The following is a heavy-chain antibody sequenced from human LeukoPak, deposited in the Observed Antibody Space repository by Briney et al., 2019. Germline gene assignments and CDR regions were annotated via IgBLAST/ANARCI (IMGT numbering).Heavy chain of an antibody. CDR1: GASISGSGYC. Sequence: SETLSLTCTVSGASISGSGYCWSWLRQPAGKGLEWIGRIYTSGSTNSNPSLKSRVTMSVDTSKNQFSLKLSSVTAADTAVYYCARGGGVVVTYAFDIWGQGTMVTVSS. CDR3: ARGGGVVVTYAFDI. CDR2: IYTSGST. J-gene: IGHJ3*02. V-gene: IGHV4-61*02. D-gene: IGHD2-21*02.